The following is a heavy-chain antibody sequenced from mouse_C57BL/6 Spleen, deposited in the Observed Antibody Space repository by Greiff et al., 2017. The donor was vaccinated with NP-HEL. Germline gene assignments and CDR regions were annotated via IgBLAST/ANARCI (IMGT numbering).Heavy chain of an antibody. J-gene: IGHJ3*01. Sequence: VQLQQSGAELAKPGASVKLSCKASGYTFTSYWMHWVKQRPGQGLEWIGYINPSSGYTKYNQKFKDKATLTADKSSSTAYMQLSSLTSEDSAVYYCARPYYGNYDWFAYWGQGTLVTVSA. CDR2: INPSSGYT. CDR1: GYTFTSYW. CDR3: ARPYYGNYDWFAY. V-gene: IGHV1-7*01. D-gene: IGHD2-10*01.